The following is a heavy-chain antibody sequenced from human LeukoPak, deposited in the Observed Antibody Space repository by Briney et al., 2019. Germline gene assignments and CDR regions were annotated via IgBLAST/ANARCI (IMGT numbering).Heavy chain of an antibody. CDR1: GFTVSSNY. CDR2: IYSGGST. Sequence: GGSLRLSCAASGFTVSSNYMSWVRQAPGKGLEWVPVIYSGGSTYYADSVKGRFTISRDNSKNTLYLQMNSLRAEDTAVYYCARARLYYYDSSGYQCYFDYWGQGTLVTVSS. J-gene: IGHJ4*02. CDR3: ARARLYYYDSSGYQCYFDY. V-gene: IGHV3-53*01. D-gene: IGHD3-22*01.